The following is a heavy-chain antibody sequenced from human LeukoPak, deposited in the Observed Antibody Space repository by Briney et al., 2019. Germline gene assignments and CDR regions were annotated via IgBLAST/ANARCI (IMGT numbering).Heavy chain of an antibody. J-gene: IGHJ4*02. Sequence: GGTLRLSCAASGFTFSSYGMSWVRQAPGKGLEWVSAISGSGGSTYYADSVKGRFTISRDNAKNSLYLQMNSLRAEDTALYYCARDSTVTTLDYFDYWGQGTLVTVSS. CDR2: ISGSGGST. V-gene: IGHV3-23*01. D-gene: IGHD4-17*01. CDR1: GFTFSSYG. CDR3: ARDSTVTTLDYFDY.